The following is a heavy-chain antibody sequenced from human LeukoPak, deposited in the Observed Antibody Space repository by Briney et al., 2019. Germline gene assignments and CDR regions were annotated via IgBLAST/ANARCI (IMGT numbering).Heavy chain of an antibody. CDR3: VKDQYSSGYYDFDY. CDR2: MSYDGSSI. Sequence: GGSLRLSCAASGFSFSSYGMHWVRQAPGEGLEWVAAMSYDGSSINYADSVKGRFTISRDNSKNTLYLQMNSLRAEDTAVYYCVKDQYSSGYYDFDYWGQGTLVTVSS. J-gene: IGHJ4*02. D-gene: IGHD6-19*01. V-gene: IGHV3-30*18. CDR1: GFSFSSYG.